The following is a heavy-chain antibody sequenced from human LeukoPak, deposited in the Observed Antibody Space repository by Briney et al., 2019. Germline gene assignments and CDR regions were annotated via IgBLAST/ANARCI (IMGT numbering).Heavy chain of an antibody. D-gene: IGHD6-13*01. CDR1: GDSVPSNCAA. CDR3: AITGPYGDQQLKAFFYS. Sequence: SQTLSLTCAISGDSVPSNCAAWNWIPQSPSRGLEWLGRPYYRSKWYTDYAVSVKSRIIVNPDTSKNHSSLQLNSVTPEDTAVYYCAITGPYGDQQLKAFFYSWGQGTLVTVSS. CDR2: PYYRSKWYT. V-gene: IGHV6-1*01. J-gene: IGHJ4*02.